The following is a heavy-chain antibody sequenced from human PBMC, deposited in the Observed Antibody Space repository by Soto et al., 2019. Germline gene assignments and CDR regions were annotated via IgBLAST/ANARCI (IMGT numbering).Heavy chain of an antibody. V-gene: IGHV3-30*18. CDR2: ISYDGRNT. CDR3: AKETTRFAVPPALDY. J-gene: IGHJ4*02. D-gene: IGHD1-1*01. CDR1: GYTFGDYA. Sequence: GGSLRLSCEASGYTFGDYAIHWVRLAAGKGLEWVAAISYDGRNTFYADSVKGRFTISRDNSKNTLSLQMNSLRLEDTAVYYCAKETTRFAVPPALDYWGQGTLVTVSS.